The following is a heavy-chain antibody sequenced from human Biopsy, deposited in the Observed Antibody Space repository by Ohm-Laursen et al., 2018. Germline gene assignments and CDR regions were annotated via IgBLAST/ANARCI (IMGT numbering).Heavy chain of an antibody. CDR2: IYPGGST. D-gene: IGHD3-22*01. J-gene: IGHJ3*01. CDR1: GGAINNYY. V-gene: IGHV4-4*07. Sequence: SETLSLTCNVSGGAINNYYWSWIRQPAGQGLEWIGHIYPGGSTNYNPSLKSRVTMSVDTSKKQLSLRLRSVTAADTAMYYCASVVLGPTNDAFDLWGQGTMVVVSS. CDR3: ASVVLGPTNDAFDL.